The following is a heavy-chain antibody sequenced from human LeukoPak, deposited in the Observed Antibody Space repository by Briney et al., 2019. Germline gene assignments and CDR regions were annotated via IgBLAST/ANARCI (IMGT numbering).Heavy chain of an antibody. V-gene: IGHV4-59*11. J-gene: IGHJ4*02. CDR2: VYNSGTT. CDR1: GVSIGSHY. Sequence: SETLSLTCTVSGVSIGSHYWSWIRQSPGKGLEWIGCVYNSGTTVYNPSLTGRVTISVDTSKNQYTLNLRSVTAADAAVYYCARDAYWGQGILVTVSS. CDR3: ARDAY.